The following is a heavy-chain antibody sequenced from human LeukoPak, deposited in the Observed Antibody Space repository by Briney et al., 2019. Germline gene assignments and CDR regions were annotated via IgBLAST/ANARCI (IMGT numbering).Heavy chain of an antibody. D-gene: IGHD4-17*01. CDR3: ARERVDFGDWSRFYHYGMDV. CDR2: IYSGGST. Sequence: PGGSLRLSCTSSGFTVSSTYISWVRQAPGKGLEWVSVIYSGGSTDYADSVKGRFTISRDNAKKSVYLQMSSLRAEDTAVYYCARERVDFGDWSRFYHYGMDVWGQGTTVTVTS. J-gene: IGHJ6*02. CDR1: GFTVSSTY. V-gene: IGHV3-53*01.